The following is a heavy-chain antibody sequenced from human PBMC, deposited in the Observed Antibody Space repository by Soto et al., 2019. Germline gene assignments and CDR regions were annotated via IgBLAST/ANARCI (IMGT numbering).Heavy chain of an antibody. Sequence: GGSLRLSWAASGFTFSSYAMSWVRQAPGKGLEWVSSISSSGDTTYYADSVKGRLTISRDNSKNTVYLQMNGLRAEDTAIYTCAKDRGTSGWFNWFDPWGQGTLVTVSS. V-gene: IGHV3-23*01. J-gene: IGHJ5*02. CDR3: AKDRGTSGWFNWFDP. CDR2: ISSSGDTT. D-gene: IGHD6-19*01. CDR1: GFTFSSYA.